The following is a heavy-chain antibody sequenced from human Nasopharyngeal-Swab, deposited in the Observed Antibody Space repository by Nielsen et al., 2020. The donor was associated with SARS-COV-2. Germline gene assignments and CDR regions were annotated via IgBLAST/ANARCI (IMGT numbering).Heavy chain of an antibody. Sequence: ASVKVSCKTSGYTFATYDIDWVRQATGQGLEWMGWMNPNSGNTGYAQKFQGRVTMTRNTSISTAYMELSSLRSEDTAVYYCARDRFGSGVWGQGTLVTVSS. D-gene: IGHD3-10*01. CDR1: GYTFATYD. CDR2: MNPNSGNT. V-gene: IGHV1-8*02. CDR3: ARDRFGSGV. J-gene: IGHJ4*02.